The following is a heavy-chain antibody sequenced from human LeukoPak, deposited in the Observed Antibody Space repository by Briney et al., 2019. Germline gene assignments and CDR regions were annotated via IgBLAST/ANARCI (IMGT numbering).Heavy chain of an antibody. CDR3: ARVAKERVGGVYYFDY. CDR2: IGTAGDT. CDR1: GFTLSDYD. V-gene: IGHV3-13*01. Sequence: GGSLRLSCAASGFTLSDYDMHWVRQATGKGLEWVSAIGTAGDTYDTGSVKGRFTISRENAKNSLYLKMNSLRAGDTAVYYCARVAKERVGGVYYFDYWGQGTLVTVSS. J-gene: IGHJ4*02. D-gene: IGHD1-1*01.